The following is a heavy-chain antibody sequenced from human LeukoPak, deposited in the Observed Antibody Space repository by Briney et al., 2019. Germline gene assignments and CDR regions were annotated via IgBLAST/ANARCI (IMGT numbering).Heavy chain of an antibody. Sequence: GGSLRLSCAASGFTVSSNYMSWVRQAPGKGLEGVSVIYSGGSTYYAESVKGRFTISRDNSKNTLYLQMNSLRAEDTAVYYCARGKVVPAAANGMDVWGQGTTVTVSS. D-gene: IGHD2-2*01. CDR3: ARGKVVPAAANGMDV. CDR2: IYSGGST. CDR1: GFTVSSNY. J-gene: IGHJ6*02. V-gene: IGHV3-53*01.